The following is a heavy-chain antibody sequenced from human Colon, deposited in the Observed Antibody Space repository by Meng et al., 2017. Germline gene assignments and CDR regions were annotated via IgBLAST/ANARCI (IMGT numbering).Heavy chain of an antibody. V-gene: IGHV4-4*02. D-gene: IGHD2-15*01. CDR1: GGVTSSSIW. Sequence: HLQASVQGLEKPSGPRSASCAVAGGVTSSSIWWGWVRQPPGKGLEWIREIYHSGSTHYNPSHKSRVTISVDKSKNQFSLKLSSVTAADTAEYYWARVRIDGLSDYWGQGTLVTVSS. J-gene: IGHJ4*02. CDR3: ARVRIDGLSDY. CDR2: IYHSGST.